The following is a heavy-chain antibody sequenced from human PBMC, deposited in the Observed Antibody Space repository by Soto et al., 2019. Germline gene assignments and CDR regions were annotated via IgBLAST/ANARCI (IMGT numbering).Heavy chain of an antibody. CDR1: GFPSSTYGFSTYA. CDR2: ITGSGTHS. V-gene: IGHV3-23*01. D-gene: IGHD3-10*01. CDR3: AKGTSSEFLLSFDD. J-gene: IGHJ4*01. Sequence: GGSLRLSCMASGFPSSTYGFSTYAMTWVRQPPGRGLEWVSVITGSGTHSYYADSVKGRFTISRDNSRNTLFLQTDSLRADDTAVYFCAKGTSSEFLLSFDDWGHGTLVTVSS.